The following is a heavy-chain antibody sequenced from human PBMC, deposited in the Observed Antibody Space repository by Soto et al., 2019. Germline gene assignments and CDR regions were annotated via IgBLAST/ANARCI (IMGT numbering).Heavy chain of an antibody. CDR1: GGTFSSYA. CDR3: ARASLEYYYDSSGYPDDAFDI. CDR2: IIPIFGTA. D-gene: IGHD3-22*01. J-gene: IGHJ3*02. Sequence: SVKVSCKASGGTFSSYANSWVRQAPGQGRERMGGIIPIFGTANYAQKFQGRVTITADESTSTAYMELSSLRSEDTAVYYCARASLEYYYDSSGYPDDAFDIWGQGTMVTVSS. V-gene: IGHV1-69*13.